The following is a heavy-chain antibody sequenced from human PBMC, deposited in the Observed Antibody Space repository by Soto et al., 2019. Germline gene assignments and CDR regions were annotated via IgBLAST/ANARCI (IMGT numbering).Heavy chain of an antibody. CDR2: IWYDGSNK. Sequence: VQLVESGGGVVQPGRSLRLSCAASGFTFSSYGMHWVRQAPGKGLEWVAVIWYDGSNKYYADSVKGRFTISRDNSKNTLYLQMNSLRAEDTAVYYCARVIGGSRTAHWYFDLWGRGTLVTVSS. V-gene: IGHV3-33*01. J-gene: IGHJ2*01. CDR3: ARVIGGSRTAHWYFDL. D-gene: IGHD2-15*01. CDR1: GFTFSSYG.